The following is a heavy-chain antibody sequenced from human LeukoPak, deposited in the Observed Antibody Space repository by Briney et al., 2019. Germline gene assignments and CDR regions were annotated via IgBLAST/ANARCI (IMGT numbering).Heavy chain of an antibody. CDR3: AKDQFSSGLNWFDP. CDR1: GFTFSSYA. D-gene: IGHD6-19*01. J-gene: IGHJ5*02. Sequence: GGSLRLSCAASGFTFSSYAMSWVRQAPGKGLEWVSAISGSGGSTHYADSVKGRFTISRDNSKNTLYLQMNSLRAEDTAVYYCAKDQFSSGLNWFDPWGQGTLVTVSS. V-gene: IGHV3-23*01. CDR2: ISGSGGST.